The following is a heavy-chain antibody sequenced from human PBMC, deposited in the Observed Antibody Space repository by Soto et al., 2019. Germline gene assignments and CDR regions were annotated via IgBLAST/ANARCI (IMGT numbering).Heavy chain of an antibody. CDR1: GASMSSGGYS. J-gene: IGHJ5*02. Sequence: SETLALSCAVSGASMSSGGYSWSWVRQPPGLGLEWIGDIDHRGSTYYRPSLKGRVTISMDRSKNQFSLRLKSVTAADTAVYYCARESGAGSTNWFDPWGQGTLVTVSS. D-gene: IGHD1-7*01. CDR2: IDHRGST. V-gene: IGHV4-30-2*01. CDR3: ARESGAGSTNWFDP.